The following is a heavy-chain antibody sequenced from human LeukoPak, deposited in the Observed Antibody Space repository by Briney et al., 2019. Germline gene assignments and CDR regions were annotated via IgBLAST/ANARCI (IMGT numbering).Heavy chain of an antibody. CDR2: IYSGGGT. CDR1: GFTVSSKY. V-gene: IGHV3-66*01. D-gene: IGHD1-20*01. J-gene: IGHJ3*02. CDR3: AKRSNWNDGAFDI. Sequence: GGSLRLSCAASGFTVSSKYMSWVRQAPGRGLEWVSVIYSGGGTSYADSVKGRFTISRDNSKNTLYLQMNSLRAEDTAVYYCAKRSNWNDGAFDIWGQGTMVTVSS.